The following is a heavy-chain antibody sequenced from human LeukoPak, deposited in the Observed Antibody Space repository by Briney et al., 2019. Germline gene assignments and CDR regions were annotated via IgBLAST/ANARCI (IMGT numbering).Heavy chain of an antibody. D-gene: IGHD3-3*01. V-gene: IGHV3-23*01. J-gene: IGHJ6*04. Sequence: TGGSLRLSCAASRFSFSTYPMGWVRQAPGKGLEWVSAISGSGGSTYYADSVKGRFTISRDNSKNTLYLQMNSLRAEDTAVYYCAKGMIFGVVPSVWGKGTTVTVSS. CDR3: AKGMIFGVVPSV. CDR1: RFSFSTYP. CDR2: ISGSGGST.